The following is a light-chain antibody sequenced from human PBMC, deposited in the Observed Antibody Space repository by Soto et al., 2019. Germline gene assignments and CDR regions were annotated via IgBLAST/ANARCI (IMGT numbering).Light chain of an antibody. J-gene: IGKJ1*01. CDR3: QHYNTYPWT. Sequence: DLQMTQSPSILSASVGDRVTITCRASQSISSWLAWYQQKQGKAPNLLIHKASHLESGVPSRFSGSGSGTELTLTISSLQPGDCATYYGQHYNTYPWTFGQGTKVDIK. CDR1: QSISSW. CDR2: KAS. V-gene: IGKV1-5*03.